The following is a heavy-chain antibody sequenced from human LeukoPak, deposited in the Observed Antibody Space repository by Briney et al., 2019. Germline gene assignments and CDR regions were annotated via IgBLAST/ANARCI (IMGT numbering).Heavy chain of an antibody. D-gene: IGHD2/OR15-2a*01. CDR1: GGSVSSGSYC. Sequence: SETLSLTCTVSGGSVSSGSYCWSWIRQPPGRGLEWIGYIYYSGSTNYNPSLKSRITISVDTSKNQLSLKLNSVTAADTAVYYCARDRTLYYFDYWGQGTLVTVSS. J-gene: IGHJ4*02. CDR3: ARDRTLYYFDY. V-gene: IGHV4-61*01. CDR2: IYYSGST.